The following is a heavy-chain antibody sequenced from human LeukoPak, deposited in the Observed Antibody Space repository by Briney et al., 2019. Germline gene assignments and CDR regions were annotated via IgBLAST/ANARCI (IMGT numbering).Heavy chain of an antibody. J-gene: IGHJ4*02. CDR1: GFTFSHYG. CDR2: IWYDGSNR. Sequence: GGSLRLSCAASGFTFSHYGMHWVRQAPGKGLEWVAVIWYDGSNRYYADSVKGRFTISRDNSKNTLYLQTNSLRAEDTAVYYCAKDYYGPSGGIDYWGQGTLVTVSS. V-gene: IGHV3-33*06. CDR3: AKDYYGPSGGIDY. D-gene: IGHD3-10*01.